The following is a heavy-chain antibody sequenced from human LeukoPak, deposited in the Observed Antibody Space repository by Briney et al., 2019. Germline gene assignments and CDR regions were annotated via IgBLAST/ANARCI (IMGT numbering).Heavy chain of an antibody. V-gene: IGHV3-21*01. D-gene: IGHD3-3*01. J-gene: IGHJ4*02. CDR2: ISSSSSYI. CDR3: ARDSLLSYDFWSGYSLDY. CDR1: GFTFNNYN. Sequence: GGSLRLSCAASGFTFNNYNMNWVRQAPGKGLEWVSSISSSSSYIYYADSVKGRFTISRDNAKNSLYLQMNSLRAEDTAVYYCARDSLLSYDFWSGYSLDYWGQGTLVTVSS.